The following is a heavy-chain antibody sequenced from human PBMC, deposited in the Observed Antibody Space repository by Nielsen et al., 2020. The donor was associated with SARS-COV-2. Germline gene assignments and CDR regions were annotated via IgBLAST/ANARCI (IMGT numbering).Heavy chain of an antibody. CDR2: ISAYNGNT. D-gene: IGHD5-12*01. CDR3: AREWGYSVSGYDPYFDY. J-gene: IGHJ4*02. V-gene: IGHV1-18*01. Sequence: ALVKVSCKASGYTFTSYGISWVRQAPGQGLEWMGWISAYNGNTNYAQKLQGRVTMTTDTSTSTAYMELRSLRSDDTAVYYCAREWGYSVSGYDPYFDYWGQGTLVTVSS. CDR1: GYTFTSYG.